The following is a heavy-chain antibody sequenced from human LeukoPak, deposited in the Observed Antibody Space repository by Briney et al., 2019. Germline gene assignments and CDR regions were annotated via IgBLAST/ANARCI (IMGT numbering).Heavy chain of an antibody. V-gene: IGHV1-69*13. J-gene: IGHJ4*02. Sequence: ASVKVSCKASEGTFSSYAISWVRQAPGQGLEWMGGIIPIFGTANYAQKFQGRVTITADESTSTAYMELSSLRSEDTAVYYCARGDTAMAAFDYWGQGTLVTVSS. CDR2: IIPIFGTA. CDR1: EGTFSSYA. CDR3: ARGDTAMAAFDY. D-gene: IGHD5-18*01.